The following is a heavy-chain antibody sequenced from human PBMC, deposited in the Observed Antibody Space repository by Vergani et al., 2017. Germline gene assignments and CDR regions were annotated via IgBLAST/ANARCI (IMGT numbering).Heavy chain of an antibody. CDR1: GFTVSSNY. J-gene: IGHJ4*02. Sequence: VQLVESGGGLVQPGGSLRLSCAASGFTVSSNYMSWVRQAPGKGLEWVAVISYDGSNKYYADSVKGRFTISRDNSKNTLYLQMNSLRAEDTAVYYCASSVATVTTVAYWGQGTLVTVSS. CDR2: ISYDGSNK. CDR3: ASSVATVTTVAY. V-gene: IGHV3-30*03. D-gene: IGHD4-17*01.